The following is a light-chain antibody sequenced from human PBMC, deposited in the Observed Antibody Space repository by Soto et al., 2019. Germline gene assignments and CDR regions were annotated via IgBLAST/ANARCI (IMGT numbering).Light chain of an antibody. Sequence: EIVLTQSPGTLSLSPGERATLSCWASQTVSSSYLGWYQQKPGQAPRLLIYGASSRATGIPDRFSGGGSGTDFTLTISRLEPEDFAVYYCQQYGSSPYTFGQGTKLEIK. CDR2: GAS. CDR1: QTVSSSY. CDR3: QQYGSSPYT. V-gene: IGKV3-20*01. J-gene: IGKJ2*01.